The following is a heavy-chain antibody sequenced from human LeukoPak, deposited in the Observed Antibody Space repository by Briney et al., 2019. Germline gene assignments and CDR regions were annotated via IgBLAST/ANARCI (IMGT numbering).Heavy chain of an antibody. V-gene: IGHV1-69*05. CDR1: GGTFSSYA. J-gene: IGHJ4*02. D-gene: IGHD6-13*01. Sequence: SVKVSCKASGGTFSSYAISLVRQAPGQGLEWMGRIIPIFGTANCAQKFQGRVTITTDESTSTAYMELSSLRSEDTAAYYCARDRIAAAGRFDYWGQGTLVTVSS. CDR2: IIPIFGTA. CDR3: ARDRIAAAGRFDY.